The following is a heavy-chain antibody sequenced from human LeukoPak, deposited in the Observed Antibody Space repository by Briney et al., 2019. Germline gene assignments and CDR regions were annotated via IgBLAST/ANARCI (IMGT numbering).Heavy chain of an antibody. CDR1: GFTFSSYA. V-gene: IGHV3-23*01. J-gene: IGHJ1*01. Sequence: GGSLRLSCAASGFTFSSYAMSWVRQAPGKGLEWVSAISGSGGSTYCADSVKGRFTISRDNSKNTLYLQMNSLRAEDTAVYYCAKTSSERYFQHWGQGTLVTVSS. CDR2: ISGSGGST. CDR3: AKTSSERYFQH.